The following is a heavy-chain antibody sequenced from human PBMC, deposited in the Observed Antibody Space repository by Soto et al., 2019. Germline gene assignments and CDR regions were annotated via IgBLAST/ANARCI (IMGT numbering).Heavy chain of an antibody. CDR1: GDSISSYY. CDR2: VYFSGST. D-gene: IGHD3-3*01. J-gene: IGHJ4*02. CDR3: ARVPVGDYDFWRSDS. V-gene: IGHV4-59*01. Sequence: QVQLQESGPTLVKPSETLSLTCTVSGDSISSYYWSWIRQPPGKGLEWIGNVYFSGSTNYNPSLKSRVTISVDTSKNQFSLKLSSVTAADTAVYYCARVPVGDYDFWRSDSWGQGTLVTVSS.